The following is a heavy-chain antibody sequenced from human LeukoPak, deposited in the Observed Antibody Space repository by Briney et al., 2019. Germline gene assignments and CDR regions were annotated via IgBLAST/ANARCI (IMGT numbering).Heavy chain of an antibody. CDR2: IIPIFGTA. Sequence: ASVKVSCKASGGTFSSYAISWVRQAPGQGLEWMGGIIPIFGTANYAQKFQGRVTITADESTSTAYMELSSLRSEDTAVYYCALSYYDSSGYHLPFFDYWGQGTLVTVSS. CDR1: GGTFSSYA. V-gene: IGHV1-69*13. CDR3: ALSYYDSSGYHLPFFDY. D-gene: IGHD3-22*01. J-gene: IGHJ4*02.